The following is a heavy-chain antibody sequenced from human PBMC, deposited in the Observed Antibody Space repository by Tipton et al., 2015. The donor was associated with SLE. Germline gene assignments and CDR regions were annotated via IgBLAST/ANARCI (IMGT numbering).Heavy chain of an antibody. J-gene: IGHJ6*04. CDR2: IRSRSTTI. D-gene: IGHD2-21*01. Sequence: SLRLSCAASGFIFSSSSMNWVRQAPGKGMEWVSYIRSRSTTIYYADSVKGLSTISRDNAKKSLYLQMNSLRAEDTAVYYCARSGGGNSDRMDACGEGTTFTVST. CDR3: ARSGGGNSDRMDA. V-gene: IGHV3-48*01. CDR1: GFIFSSSS.